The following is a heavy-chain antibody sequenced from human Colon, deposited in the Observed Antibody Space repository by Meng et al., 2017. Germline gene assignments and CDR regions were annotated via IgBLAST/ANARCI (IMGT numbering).Heavy chain of an antibody. D-gene: IGHD1-7*01. CDR3: ARVGPGELPNFFDP. CDR2: IDHTGNT. V-gene: IGHV4-4*02. J-gene: IGHJ5*02. Sequence: QGQLQESGPGVVKPSGTLSLTCAGSGGSISSGDWWSWVRQPPGKGLEWIAEIDHTGNTNYNPSLKSRVTISVDKSKNQFSLKLSFMTAADTAVYYCARVGPGELPNFFDPWGQGTLVTVSS. CDR1: GGSISSGDW.